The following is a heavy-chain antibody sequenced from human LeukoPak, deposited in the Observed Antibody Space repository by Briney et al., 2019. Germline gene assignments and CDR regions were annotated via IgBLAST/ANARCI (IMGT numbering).Heavy chain of an antibody. J-gene: IGHJ4*02. D-gene: IGHD3-3*01. CDR3: ATLAGITIFGDTFDY. V-gene: IGHV4-39*01. CDR2: TYYSGST. Sequence: SETLSLTCTVSGGSISSSTYYWGWIRQPPGKGLEWIGSTYYSGSTYYNPSLKSRVTISVDTSKNQFSLKLSSVTAADTAVYYCATLAGITIFGDTFDYWGQGALVTVSS. CDR1: GGSISSSTYY.